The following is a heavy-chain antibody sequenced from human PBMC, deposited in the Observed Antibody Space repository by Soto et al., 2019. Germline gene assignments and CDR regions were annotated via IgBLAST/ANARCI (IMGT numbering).Heavy chain of an antibody. Sequence: ESGGGVVQPGRSLRLSCAASGFTFSSYGMHWVRQAPGKGLEWVAVISYDGSNKYYADSVKGRFTISRDNSKNTLYLQIKSLRAEDTAVYYCAKPSGPDYGDYGGFYYYYGMDVWGQGNTVTVSS. D-gene: IGHD4-17*01. CDR2: ISYDGSNK. J-gene: IGHJ6*02. V-gene: IGHV3-30*18. CDR1: GFTFSSYG. CDR3: AKPSGPDYGDYGGFYYYYGMDV.